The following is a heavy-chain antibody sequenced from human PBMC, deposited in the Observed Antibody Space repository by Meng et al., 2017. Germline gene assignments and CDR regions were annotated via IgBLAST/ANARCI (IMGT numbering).Heavy chain of an antibody. V-gene: IGHV1-69*06. J-gene: IGHJ3*02. Sequence: SVKVSCKASGGTFSSYAISWVRQAPGQGLEWMGGIIPIFGTANYAQKFQGRVTITADKSTSTAYMELSSLRSEDTAVYYCARLRWLVLAFDIWGQGTMDTVSS. CDR1: GGTFSSYA. D-gene: IGHD6-19*01. CDR3: ARLRWLVLAFDI. CDR2: IIPIFGTA.